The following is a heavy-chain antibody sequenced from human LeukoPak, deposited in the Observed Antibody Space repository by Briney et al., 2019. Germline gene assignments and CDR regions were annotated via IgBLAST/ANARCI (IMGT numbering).Heavy chain of an antibody. D-gene: IGHD2-15*01. CDR3: ARVRIGYCSGGSCYSPTDY. Sequence: GGSLRLSCAASGFTFDDYGMSWVRQAPGKGLEWVSGINWNGGSTGYADSVKGRFTISRDNAKNSLYLQMNSLRAEDTAVYYCARVRIGYCSGGSCYSPTDYWGQGTLVTVSS. V-gene: IGHV3-20*04. CDR2: INWNGGST. CDR1: GFTFDDYG. J-gene: IGHJ4*02.